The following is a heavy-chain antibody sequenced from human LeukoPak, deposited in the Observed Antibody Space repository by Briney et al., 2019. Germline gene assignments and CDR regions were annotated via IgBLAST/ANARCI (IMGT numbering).Heavy chain of an antibody. V-gene: IGHV1-18*01. CDR2: ISAYNGNT. D-gene: IGHD3-3*01. CDR1: GYTFTSYG. J-gene: IGHJ6*03. CDR3: ARERRYDFWSGYYRPETTLPYYYYMDV. Sequence: ASVKVSCKASGYTFTSYGISWVRQAPGQGLEWMGWISAYNGNTNYAQKLQGRVTMTTDTSTSTAYMELRSLRSDDTAVYYCARERRYDFWSGYYRPETTLPYYYYMDVWGKGTTVTVSS.